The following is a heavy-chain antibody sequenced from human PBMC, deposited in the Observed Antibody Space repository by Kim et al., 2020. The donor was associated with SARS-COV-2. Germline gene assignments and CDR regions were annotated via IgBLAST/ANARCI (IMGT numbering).Heavy chain of an antibody. CDR3: ARIPARSGSYSSYYYYGMDV. J-gene: IGHJ6*02. V-gene: IGHV2-70*01. CDR1: GFSLSTSGMC. Sequence: SGPTLVNPTQTLTLTCTFSGFSLSTSGMCVSWIRQPPGKALEWLALIDWDDDKYYSTSLKTRLTISKDTSKNQVVLTMTNMDPVDTATYYCARIPARSGSYSSYYYYGMDVWGQGTTVTVSS. D-gene: IGHD1-26*01. CDR2: IDWDDDK.